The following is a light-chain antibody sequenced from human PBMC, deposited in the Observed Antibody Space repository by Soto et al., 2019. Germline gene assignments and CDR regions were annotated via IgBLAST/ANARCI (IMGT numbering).Light chain of an antibody. J-gene: IGKJ3*01. CDR2: AAS. Sequence: DIQMTQSPSSLSASVGDRVTITCRASQSISSYLNWYQKKPVKAPKLLIYAASSLQSGVPSRFSGSGSGTDFTLTISRLQPEDFATYYGQQSYSTLFTFGPGTKVYIK. CDR1: QSISSY. V-gene: IGKV1-39*01. CDR3: QQSYSTLFT.